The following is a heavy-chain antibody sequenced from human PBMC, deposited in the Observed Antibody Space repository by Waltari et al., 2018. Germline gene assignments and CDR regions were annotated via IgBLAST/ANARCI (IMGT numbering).Heavy chain of an antibody. CDR2: IYYSGST. Sequence: QLQLQESGPGLVKPSETLSLTCTVSGVSISSSSYYWGCLRQPPGKGLEWIGSIYYSGSTYYNPSLKSRVTISVDTSKKQFSLKLSSVTAADTAVYYCARLSYSGSLPSVWGQGTMVTVSS. J-gene: IGHJ3*01. D-gene: IGHD1-26*01. CDR3: ARLSYSGSLPSV. CDR1: GVSISSSSYY. V-gene: IGHV4-39*01.